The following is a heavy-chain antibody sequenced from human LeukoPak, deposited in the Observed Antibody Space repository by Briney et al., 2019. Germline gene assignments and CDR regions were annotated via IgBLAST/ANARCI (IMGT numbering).Heavy chain of an antibody. CDR1: GDSISSSSYY. Sequence: SETLSLTCTVSGDSISSSSYYWGWIRQPPGKGLEWIGEINHSGSTNYNPSLKSRVTISVYTSKNQFSLKLSSVTAADTAVYYCARGMVRGVIDHNWFDPWGQGTLVTVSS. CDR3: ARGMVRGVIDHNWFDP. J-gene: IGHJ5*02. D-gene: IGHD3-10*01. CDR2: INHSGST. V-gene: IGHV4-39*07.